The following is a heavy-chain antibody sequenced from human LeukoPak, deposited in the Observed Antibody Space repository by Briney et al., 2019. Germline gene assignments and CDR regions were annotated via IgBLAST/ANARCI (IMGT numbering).Heavy chain of an antibody. CDR1: GFTFSDYY. D-gene: IGHD2-15*01. Sequence: GGSLRLSCAASGFTFSDYYMSWIRQAPGKGLEWVSYISSSSSYTNYADSVKGRFTISRYNAKNSLYLQMNSLRAEDTAVYYCARDRDCSGGSCYSVGFDYWGQGTLVTVSS. J-gene: IGHJ4*02. CDR2: ISSSSSYT. V-gene: IGHV3-11*06. CDR3: ARDRDCSGGSCYSVGFDY.